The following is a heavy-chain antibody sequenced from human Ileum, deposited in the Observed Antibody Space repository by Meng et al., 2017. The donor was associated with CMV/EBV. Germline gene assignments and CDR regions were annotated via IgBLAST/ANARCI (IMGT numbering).Heavy chain of an antibody. D-gene: IGHD6-19*01. J-gene: IGHJ4*02. Sequence: QAQLVQSGPEVRKPGASIKVSCKTSGYVFANDLISWVRQAPGQGLECMGWVNPNNGDTKYAQKFQGRVAMTTDTSTGTAYMELRSLTSDDTAVYYCARHGYYSTGWSFWGQGTLVTVSS. V-gene: IGHV1-18*04. CDR1: GYVFANDL. CDR2: VNPNNGDT. CDR3: ARHGYYSTGWSF.